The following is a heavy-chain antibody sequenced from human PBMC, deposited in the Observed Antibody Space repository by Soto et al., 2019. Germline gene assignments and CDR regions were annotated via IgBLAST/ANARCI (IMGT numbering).Heavy chain of an antibody. Sequence: EVQLVESGGGLVQPGGSLRLSCAASGFTFSSYWMSWVRQAPGKGLEWVANIKQDGSEKYYVDSVKGRFTISRDNAKNSLYLPMKSLRSEDTAVYYCARDNPPVSLHLRLLELLPTPYFDYWGQGTLVTVSS. CDR3: ARDNPPVSLHLRLLELLPTPYFDY. V-gene: IGHV3-7*01. CDR2: IKQDGSEK. J-gene: IGHJ4*02. CDR1: GFTFSSYW. D-gene: IGHD3-3*01.